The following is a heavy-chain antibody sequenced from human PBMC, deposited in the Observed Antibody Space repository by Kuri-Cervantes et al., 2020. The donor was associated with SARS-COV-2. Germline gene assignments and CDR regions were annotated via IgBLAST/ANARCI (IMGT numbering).Heavy chain of an antibody. D-gene: IGHD3-3*01. CDR3: ARSCLEWLNYYYYYYMDV. Sequence: GGSLRLSCAASGFTFSSYGMHWVRQAPGKGLEWVAFIRYDGSNKYYADSVKGRFTISRDNSKNTLYLQMNSLRAEDTAVYYCARSCLEWLNYYYYYYMDVWGKGTTVTVSS. CDR1: GFTFSSYG. J-gene: IGHJ6*03. CDR2: IRYDGSNK. V-gene: IGHV3-30*02.